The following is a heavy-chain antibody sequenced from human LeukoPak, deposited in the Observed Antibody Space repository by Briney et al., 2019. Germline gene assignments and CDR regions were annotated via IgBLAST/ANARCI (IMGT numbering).Heavy chain of an antibody. D-gene: IGHD2-2*01. V-gene: IGHV1-18*01. CDR3: ARGGPGARGYCSSTSCYAGGLNYGMDV. Sequence: ASVKVSCKASGYTFTSYGISWVRQAPGQGLEGMGWISAYNGNTNYAQKLQGRVTMTTDTSTSTAYMELRSLRSDDTAVYYCARGGPGARGYCSSTSCYAGGLNYGMDVWGQGTTVTVSS. CDR2: ISAYNGNT. CDR1: GYTFTSYG. J-gene: IGHJ6*02.